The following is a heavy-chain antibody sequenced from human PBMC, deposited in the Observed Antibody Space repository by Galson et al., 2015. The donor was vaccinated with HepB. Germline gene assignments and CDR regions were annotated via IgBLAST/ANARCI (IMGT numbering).Heavy chain of an antibody. CDR3: AKVPTRLWFGEAHFDY. D-gene: IGHD3-10*01. Sequence: SLRLSCAASGFTFDDYAMHWVRQAPGKGLEWVSGISWNSGSIGYADSVKGRFTISRDNAKNSLYLQMNSLRAEDTALYYCAKVPTRLWFGEAHFDYWGQGTLVTVSP. V-gene: IGHV3-9*01. J-gene: IGHJ4*02. CDR1: GFTFDDYA. CDR2: ISWNSGSI.